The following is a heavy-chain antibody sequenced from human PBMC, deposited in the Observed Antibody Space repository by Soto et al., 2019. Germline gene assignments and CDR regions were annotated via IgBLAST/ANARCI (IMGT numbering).Heavy chain of an antibody. D-gene: IGHD4-4*01. CDR3: ARHPDDDSNSPWYFDL. Sequence: EVQLVESGGGLVQPGGSLRLSCAASGFTFSSYSMNWVRQDPGKGLEWVSYSSSSSSTIYYADSVKGRFTISRDNAKNTLYLQMNSLRDEDTAVYYCARHPDDDSNSPWYFDLWGRGTLVTVSS. J-gene: IGHJ2*01. CDR2: SSSSSSTI. V-gene: IGHV3-48*02. CDR1: GFTFSSYS.